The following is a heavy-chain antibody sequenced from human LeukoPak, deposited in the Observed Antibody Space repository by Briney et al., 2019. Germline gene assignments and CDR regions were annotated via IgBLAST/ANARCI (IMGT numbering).Heavy chain of an antibody. CDR2: ISFDGSNK. J-gene: IGHJ4*02. CDR3: ARDFGWLSGFDY. CDR1: GFTFSSYV. Sequence: GGSLRLSCAASGFTFSSYVMHWVRQAPGEGPEWVAVISFDGSNKYYGDSLKGRFTISRDNSKNTLYLQMNSLRGEDMAIYYCARDFGWLSGFDYWGQGTLVTVSS. D-gene: IGHD3-9*01. V-gene: IGHV3-30-3*01.